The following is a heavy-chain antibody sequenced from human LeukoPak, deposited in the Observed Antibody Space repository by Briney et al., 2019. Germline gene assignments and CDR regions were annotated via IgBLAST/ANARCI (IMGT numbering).Heavy chain of an antibody. CDR2: MNPNSGNT. CDR3: AREYYYGSGSYYKDNWFDP. J-gene: IGHJ5*02. CDR1: GYTFTSYD. Sequence: ASVKVSCKASGYTFTSYDINWVRQATGQGLEWMGWMNPNSGNTGYAQKFQGRVTVTRNTSISTAYMELSSLRSEDTAVYYCAREYYYGSGSYYKDNWFDPWGQGTLVTVSS. V-gene: IGHV1-8*03. D-gene: IGHD3-10*01.